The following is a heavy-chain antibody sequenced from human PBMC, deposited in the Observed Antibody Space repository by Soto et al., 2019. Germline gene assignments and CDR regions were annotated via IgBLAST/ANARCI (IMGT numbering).Heavy chain of an antibody. CDR2: ISAYNGIT. CDR1: GYTFTTYG. CDR3: ARDRSPYGSGSYYGLDY. D-gene: IGHD3-10*01. V-gene: IGHV1-18*04. J-gene: IGHJ4*02. Sequence: QVQLVQSGAEVKKPGASVKVSCKASGYTFTTYGVSWVRQAPGQGLEWMGWISAYNGITNSAQNLQGRVTMSTDTSTSTAYMELSSLRSDDTAVYYCARDRSPYGSGSYYGLDYWGQGTLVTVSS.